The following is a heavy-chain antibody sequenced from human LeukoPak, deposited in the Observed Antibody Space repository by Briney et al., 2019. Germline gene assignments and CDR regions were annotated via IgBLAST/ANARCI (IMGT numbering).Heavy chain of an antibody. CDR2: ISGSGGST. Sequence: GGSLRLSCAASGFTFSSYAMSWVRQAPGKGLEWVSAISGSGGSTYYADSVKGRFTISRDNSKNTLYLQMNSLRAEDTAVYYCAANDYGDYVPYWYFDLWGRGTLVTVSS. J-gene: IGHJ2*01. D-gene: IGHD4-17*01. CDR3: AANDYGDYVPYWYFDL. CDR1: GFTFSSYA. V-gene: IGHV3-23*01.